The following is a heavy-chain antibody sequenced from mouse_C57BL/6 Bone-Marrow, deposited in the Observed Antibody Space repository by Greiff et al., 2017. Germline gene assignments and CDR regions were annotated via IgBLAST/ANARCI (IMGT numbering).Heavy chain of an antibody. CDR2: IDPEAGET. D-gene: IGHD1-1*01. J-gene: IGHJ4*01. CDR1: SFNIKDYY. V-gene: IGHV14-2*01. Sequence: VQLQQSGAELVKPGASVKLSCTASSFNIKDYYMHWVKQRTEQGLEWIGRIDPEAGETKYAPKFQGKATITADTSSNTAYLQLSSLTSEDTAVYYCAGIYYGYAMDYWGQGTSGTVSS. CDR3: AGIYYGYAMDY.